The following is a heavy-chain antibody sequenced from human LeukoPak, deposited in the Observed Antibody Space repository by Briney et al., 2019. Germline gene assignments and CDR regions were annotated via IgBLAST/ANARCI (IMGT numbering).Heavy chain of an antibody. CDR2: ISYDGSNK. J-gene: IGHJ4*02. D-gene: IGHD6-13*01. CDR1: GFTFSSYA. V-gene: IGHV3-30-3*01. Sequence: PGGSLRLSCAASGFTFSSYAMHWVRQAPGKGLEWVAVISYDGSNKYYADSVKGRFTISRDNSKNTLYLQMNSLRAEDTAVYYCARVEEDSSWYYFDYWGQGTLVTVSS. CDR3: ARVEEDSSWYYFDY.